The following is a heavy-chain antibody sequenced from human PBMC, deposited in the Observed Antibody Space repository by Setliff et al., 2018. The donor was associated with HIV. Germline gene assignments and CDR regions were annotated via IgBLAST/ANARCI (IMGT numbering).Heavy chain of an antibody. J-gene: IGHJ5*02. CDR1: GDSASNSRYY. CDR3: ASRVYYYDSNNFLREEGFDP. D-gene: IGHD3-22*01. V-gene: IGHV4-39*01. Sequence: SETLSLTCTVSGDSASNSRYYWAWIRQPPGKGLEYIGSIHYNEKTYYNPSLKSRVTISIDTSKNQFSLNLTSVTAADTAVYYCASRVYYYDSNNFLREEGFDPWGQGTLVTVSS. CDR2: IHYNEKT.